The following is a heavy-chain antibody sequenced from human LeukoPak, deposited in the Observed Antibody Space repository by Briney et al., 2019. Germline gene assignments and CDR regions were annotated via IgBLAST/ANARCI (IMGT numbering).Heavy chain of an antibody. D-gene: IGHD3-10*01. CDR2: MNPNSGNT. V-gene: IGHV1-8*01. Sequence: ASVKVSCKASGYTFTSYDINWVRQATGQGLEWMGWMNPNSGNTGYAQKFQGRVTMTRNTSISTAYMELSSLRSEDTAVYYCARIPHDGSLSMVRGKTVYYFYYYMDVWGQGTTVTVSS. CDR1: GYTFTSYD. CDR3: ARIPHDGSLSMVRGKTVYYFYYYMDV. J-gene: IGHJ6*03.